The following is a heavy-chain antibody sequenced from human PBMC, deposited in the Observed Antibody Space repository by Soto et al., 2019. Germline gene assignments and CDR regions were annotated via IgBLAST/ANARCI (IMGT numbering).Heavy chain of an antibody. V-gene: IGHV3-30*04. CDR3: TKSSGGSSSVGMDY. Sequence: GSLRLSCAVSGFIFKNYALNWVRQAPGKGLEWVASITRDGYNKYYADSVKGRFTISRDNSKNTLSLQMTALRVEDSSVYYCTKSSGGSSSVGMDYWGPGTLVTVSS. CDR1: GFIFKNYA. CDR2: ITRDGYNK. J-gene: IGHJ4*02. D-gene: IGHD6-6*01.